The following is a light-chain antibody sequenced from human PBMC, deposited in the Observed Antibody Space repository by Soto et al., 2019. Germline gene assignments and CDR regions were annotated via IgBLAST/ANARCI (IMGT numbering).Light chain of an antibody. J-gene: IGLJ1*01. V-gene: IGLV2-14*01. CDR1: SSDVGNYNY. CDR2: EVN. Sequence: QSVLTQPASVSGSPGQSITISCTGTSSDVGNYNYVSWYQQHPGKAPKLMICEVNKRPSGVSNRFSGSKSGDTASLTISGLQAEDEADYYCSSYTSSSTLYVFGTGTKVTVL. CDR3: SSYTSSSTLYV.